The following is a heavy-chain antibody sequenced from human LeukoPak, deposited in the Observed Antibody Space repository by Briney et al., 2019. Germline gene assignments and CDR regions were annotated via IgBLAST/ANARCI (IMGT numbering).Heavy chain of an antibody. Sequence: SETLSLTCTVSGGSISSSSYYWGWTRQPPGKGLEWIGSIYYSGSTYYNPSLKSRVTISVDTSKNQFSLKLSSVTAADTAVYYCARHVDTAMVYFDYWGQGTLVTVSS. V-gene: IGHV4-39*01. CDR1: GGSISSSSYY. J-gene: IGHJ4*02. D-gene: IGHD5-18*01. CDR2: IYYSGST. CDR3: ARHVDTAMVYFDY.